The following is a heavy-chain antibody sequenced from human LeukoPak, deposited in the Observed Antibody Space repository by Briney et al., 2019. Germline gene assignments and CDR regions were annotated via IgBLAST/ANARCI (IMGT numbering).Heavy chain of an antibody. CDR2: INPNSGGT. J-gene: IGHJ4*02. V-gene: IGHV1-2*02. D-gene: IGHD3-22*01. CDR1: GYTFTGYY. Sequence: HRASVKVSCKASGYTFTGYYMHWVRQAPGQGLEWMGWINPNSGGTNYAQKFQGRATMTRDTSISTAYMELSRLRSDDTAVYYCARDLYYYDSSGTFDYWGQGTLVTVSS. CDR3: ARDLYYYDSSGTFDY.